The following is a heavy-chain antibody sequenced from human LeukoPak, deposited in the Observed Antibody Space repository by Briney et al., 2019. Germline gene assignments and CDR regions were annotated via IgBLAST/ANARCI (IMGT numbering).Heavy chain of an antibody. Sequence: SVNVSCKASGGTFSSYAISWVRQAPGQGLEWMGGIIPIFGTANYAQKFQGRVTITADESTSTAYMELSSLRSEDMAVYYCARGFQKDYFPSYYFDYWGQGTLVTVSS. J-gene: IGHJ4*02. D-gene: IGHD3-10*01. CDR2: IIPIFGTA. V-gene: IGHV1-69*13. CDR3: ARGFQKDYFPSYYFDY. CDR1: GGTFSSYA.